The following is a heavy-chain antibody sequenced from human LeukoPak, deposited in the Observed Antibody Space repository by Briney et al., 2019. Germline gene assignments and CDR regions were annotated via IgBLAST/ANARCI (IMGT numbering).Heavy chain of an antibody. Sequence: EVSLRLSCAASGFTFSSYPMHWVRQASGKGLEYVSGIRGNGGSTYYANSVKGRFTIYRDNSKNTLYLRMGSLRAEDMAVYFCARGDDYILFDYWGQGALVTVSS. D-gene: IGHD4-11*01. J-gene: IGHJ4*02. CDR1: GFTFSSYP. CDR3: ARGDDYILFDY. CDR2: IRGNGGST. V-gene: IGHV3-64*01.